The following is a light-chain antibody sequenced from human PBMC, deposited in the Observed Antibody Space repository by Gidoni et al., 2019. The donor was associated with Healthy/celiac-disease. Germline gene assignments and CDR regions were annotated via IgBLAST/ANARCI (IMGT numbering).Light chain of an antibody. Sequence: EIVLTQSPATLSLSPGERATLSCRASQSVSSYLAWYQQKPGQAPRLLIYDASNRATGIPAKFSGSGSGTDFTLTISSREPEDFAVYYCQQRSNWYTFXXXTKLEIK. CDR2: DAS. J-gene: IGKJ2*01. V-gene: IGKV3-11*01. CDR3: QQRSNWYT. CDR1: QSVSSY.